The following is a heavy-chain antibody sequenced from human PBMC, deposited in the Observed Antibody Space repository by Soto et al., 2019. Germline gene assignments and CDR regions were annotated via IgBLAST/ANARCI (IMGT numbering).Heavy chain of an antibody. V-gene: IGHV1-18*01. D-gene: IGHD6-6*01. CDR3: ARDRLHSSTYYDYGMDV. Sequence: ASVKVSCKASGYTFTSYGISWVRQAPGQGLEWMGWISAYNGNTNYAQKLQGRVTMTTDTSTRTAYMELRSLRSDDTAVYYCARDRLHSSTYYDYGMDVWGQGTRFTVSS. CDR1: GYTFTSYG. CDR2: ISAYNGNT. J-gene: IGHJ6*02.